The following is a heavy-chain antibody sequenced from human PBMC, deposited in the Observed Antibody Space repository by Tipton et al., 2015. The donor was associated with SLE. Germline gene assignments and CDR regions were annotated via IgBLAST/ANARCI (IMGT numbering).Heavy chain of an antibody. Sequence: SLRLSCTASGFAFGDYALSWVRHAPEKRLEWVGFIRSQGKGGTAEYGASARDRFTISRDDSKSVAYLQMDSLRFEDTGVYYCTTDLVGPDAFDIWGQGTMVSVSS. CDR2: IRSQGKGGTA. CDR3: TTDLVGPDAFDI. D-gene: IGHD3/OR15-3a*01. CDR1: GFAFGDYA. V-gene: IGHV3-49*04. J-gene: IGHJ3*02.